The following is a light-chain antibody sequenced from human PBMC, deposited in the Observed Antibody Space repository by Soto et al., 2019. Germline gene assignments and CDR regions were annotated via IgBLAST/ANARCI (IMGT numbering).Light chain of an antibody. CDR3: CSDVGASTYV. CDR2: DAI. V-gene: IGLV2-23*01. J-gene: IGLJ1*01. Sequence: QSALTQPASVSGSPGQSITISCSGTSSNIGGYNVVSWYQQHPGKAPKVIIYDAIKRPSGVSNRFSGSISGTTASLTISGLQADDADDYYCCSDVGASTYVFGSGTKVTVL. CDR1: SSNIGGYNV.